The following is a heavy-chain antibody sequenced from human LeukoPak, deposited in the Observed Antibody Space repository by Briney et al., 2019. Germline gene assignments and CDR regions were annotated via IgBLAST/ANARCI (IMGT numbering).Heavy chain of an antibody. D-gene: IGHD1-26*01. CDR3: ARDPVGAPYYDY. Sequence: GGSLRLSCAASGFTLSSYWMNWVRQAPGKGLEGVANIKQDGSVKNYVDSVKGRFTISRDNAKNSLYLQMNSLRAEDTAVYYCARDPVGAPYYDYWGQGTLVTVSS. V-gene: IGHV3-7*01. J-gene: IGHJ4*02. CDR1: GFTLSSYW. CDR2: IKQDGSVK.